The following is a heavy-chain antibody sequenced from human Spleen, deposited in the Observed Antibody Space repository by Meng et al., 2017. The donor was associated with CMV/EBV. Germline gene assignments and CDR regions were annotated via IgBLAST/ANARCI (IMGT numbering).Heavy chain of an antibody. J-gene: IGHJ4*02. Sequence: SVKVSCKVSGATFGSSTISWVRQAPGQGLEWMGRIIGILGIEKYSQKLKGRVTIIADRSTNTVYMELSSLTSEDTAVYYCAREQLPSYYFHLWGRGTLVTVSS. CDR1: GATFGSST. CDR2: IIGILGIE. CDR3: AREQLPSYYFHL. D-gene: IGHD2-2*01. V-gene: IGHV1-69*04.